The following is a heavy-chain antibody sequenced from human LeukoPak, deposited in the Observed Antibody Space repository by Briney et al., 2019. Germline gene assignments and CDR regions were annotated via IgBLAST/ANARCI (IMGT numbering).Heavy chain of an antibody. D-gene: IGHD3-22*01. CDR3: TRAASSGPLFTYHMDV. CDR2: IYHSGST. Sequence: PSETLSLTCAVYGGSFSGYYWSWIRQPPGKGLEWIGEIYHSGSTNYNPSLKSRVTISVDKSKNQFSLKLTSVTAADTAVYYCTRAASSGPLFTYHMDVWGKGTTVTVSS. J-gene: IGHJ6*03. CDR1: GGSFSGYY. V-gene: IGHV4-34*01.